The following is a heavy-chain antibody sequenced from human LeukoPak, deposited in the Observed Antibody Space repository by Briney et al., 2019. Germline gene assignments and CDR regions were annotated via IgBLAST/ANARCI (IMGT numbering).Heavy chain of an antibody. Sequence: SETLSLTCAVYGGSFSGYYWSWIRQPPGKGLEWIGEINHSGSTNYNPSLKSRVTISVDTSKNQFSLKLSSVTAADTAVYYCARGPHVLRYFDWKPISYNWFDPWGQGTLVTVSS. CDR2: INHSGST. D-gene: IGHD3-9*01. CDR1: GGSFSGYY. J-gene: IGHJ5*02. CDR3: ARGPHVLRYFDWKPISYNWFDP. V-gene: IGHV4-34*01.